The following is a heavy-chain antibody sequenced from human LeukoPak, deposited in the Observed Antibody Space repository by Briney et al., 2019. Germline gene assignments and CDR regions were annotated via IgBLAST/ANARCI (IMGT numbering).Heavy chain of an antibody. Sequence: PSETLSLTCTVSGGSISSSSYYWGWIRQPPGKGLEWIGSIYYSGSTYYNPSLKSRVTISVDTSKNQFSLKLSSVTAADTAVYYCARDRGKDYFGDWGQGTQVTVSS. V-gene: IGHV4-39*02. CDR2: IYYSGST. J-gene: IGHJ4*02. CDR3: ARDRGKDYFGD. CDR1: GGSISSSSYY. D-gene: IGHD4-23*01.